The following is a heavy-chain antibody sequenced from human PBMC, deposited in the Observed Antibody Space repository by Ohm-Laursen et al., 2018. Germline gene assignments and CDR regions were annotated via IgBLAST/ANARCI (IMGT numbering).Heavy chain of an antibody. D-gene: IGHD3-10*01. CDR3: ARNCYGSGSYYYFDY. CDR1: GFTFSSYG. V-gene: IGHV3-33*01. CDR2: IWYDGSNK. Sequence: SLRLSCTASGFTFSSYGMHWVRQAPGKGLEWVADIWYDGSNKYYADSVKDRFTISRDNSKNTLYLQMNSLRAEHTAVYYCARNCYGSGSYYYFDYWGQGTLVTVSS. J-gene: IGHJ4*02.